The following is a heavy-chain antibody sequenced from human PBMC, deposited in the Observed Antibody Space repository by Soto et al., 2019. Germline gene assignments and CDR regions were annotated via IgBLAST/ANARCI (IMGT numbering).Heavy chain of an antibody. Sequence: QVQLVESGGGVVQPGRSLRLSCAASGFTFRSYDMHWVRQAPAKGLEWVAVISYDGSNKYYADSVKGRFTISRDNSKNTLYLQMNSLRAEDTAVYYCAKGGVGSTSNAFDIWGQGTMVTVSS. J-gene: IGHJ3*02. CDR3: AKGGVGSTSNAFDI. V-gene: IGHV3-30*18. CDR1: GFTFRSYD. CDR2: ISYDGSNK. D-gene: IGHD1-26*01.